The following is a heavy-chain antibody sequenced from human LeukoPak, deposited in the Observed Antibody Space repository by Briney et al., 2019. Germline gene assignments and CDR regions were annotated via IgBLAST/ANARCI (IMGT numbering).Heavy chain of an antibody. Sequence: ASVKVSCKASVYTFTSYDINWVRPATGQGLEWMGWINPNSGNTGYAQKFKGRVTMTRNTSLSTAYMELSSLRSEDTAVYYCARDLTTTVTLYYYYGMDVWGQGTTVTVSS. J-gene: IGHJ6*02. D-gene: IGHD4-17*01. CDR3: ARDLTTTVTLYYYYGMDV. CDR1: VYTFTSYD. CDR2: INPNSGNT. V-gene: IGHV1-8*01.